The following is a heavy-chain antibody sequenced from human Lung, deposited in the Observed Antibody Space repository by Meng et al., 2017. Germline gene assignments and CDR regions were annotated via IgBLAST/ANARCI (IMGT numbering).Heavy chain of an antibody. CDR2: INPKSGDT. Sequence: QGQGVHSGDEVKKPGASVKVSCKASGYTFPDYWLHWVRRAPGQGLEWMGRINPKSGDTHYAQRFQGRVTMTGDTSISTAYMELSGLRSDDTAMYYCARDEDISAAGKLFGDYWGQGTLVTVSS. D-gene: IGHD6-13*01. J-gene: IGHJ4*02. CDR3: ARDEDISAAGKLFGDY. CDR1: GYTFPDYW. V-gene: IGHV1-2*06.